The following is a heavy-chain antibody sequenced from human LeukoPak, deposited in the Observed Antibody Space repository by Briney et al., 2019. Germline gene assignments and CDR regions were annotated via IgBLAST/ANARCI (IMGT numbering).Heavy chain of an antibody. D-gene: IGHD6-19*01. CDR3: AKGGISGWGFFDY. CDR1: GFTFSSYG. J-gene: IGHJ4*02. Sequence: GRSLRLSCAASGFTFSSYGMHWVRQAPGKGLEWVAVISYDGSNKYYADSVKGRSTISRDNSKNTLYLQMNSLRAEDTAVYYCAKGGISGWGFFDYWGQGTLVTVSS. CDR2: ISYDGSNK. V-gene: IGHV3-30*18.